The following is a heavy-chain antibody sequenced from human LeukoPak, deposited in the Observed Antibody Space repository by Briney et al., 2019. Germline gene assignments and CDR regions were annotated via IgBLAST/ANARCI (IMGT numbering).Heavy chain of an antibody. CDR2: ISWNSGSI. Sequence: PGGSLRLSSEASGFTFSSYWMSWVRQAPGKGLEWVSGISWNSGSIGYADSVKGRFTISRDNAKNSLYLQMNSLRAEDTALYYCAKAFSGYYDSSAQGYFDYWGQGTLVTVSS. CDR1: GFTFSSYW. D-gene: IGHD3-22*01. V-gene: IGHV3-9*01. CDR3: AKAFSGYYDSSAQGYFDY. J-gene: IGHJ4*02.